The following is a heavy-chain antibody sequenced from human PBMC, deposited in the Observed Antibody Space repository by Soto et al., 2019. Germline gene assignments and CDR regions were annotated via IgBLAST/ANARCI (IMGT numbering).Heavy chain of an antibody. CDR1: GYSISIGYY. V-gene: IGHV4-38-2*01. J-gene: IGHJ4*02. CDR3: ARGFGGAEAGFLFDY. CDR2: IYHSGST. D-gene: IGHD6-13*01. Sequence: AETLSVTCAFSGYSISIGYYWGWIRQPPVKGLEWIGSIYHSGSTYYNPSLKSRVTISVDTSKNQFSLKLSSVTAADTAVYYCARGFGGAEAGFLFDYWGQGTLVTVSS.